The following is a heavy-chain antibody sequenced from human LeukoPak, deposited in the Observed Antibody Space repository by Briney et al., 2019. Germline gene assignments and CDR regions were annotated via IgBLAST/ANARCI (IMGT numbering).Heavy chain of an antibody. CDR2: MYYSGKT. CDR3: VRHPYDILTGSLSVFDY. CDR1: GDSVSSSSYY. V-gene: IGHV4-39*01. Sequence: SETLSLTCTVSGDSVSSSSYYWGWIRQPPGKGLEWIGSMYYSGKTYYNPSLKSRVTMSVDTSKNQFSLKLSSVLAADTAVYYCVRHPYDILTGSLSVFDYWGQGTLVTVSS. D-gene: IGHD3-9*01. J-gene: IGHJ4*02.